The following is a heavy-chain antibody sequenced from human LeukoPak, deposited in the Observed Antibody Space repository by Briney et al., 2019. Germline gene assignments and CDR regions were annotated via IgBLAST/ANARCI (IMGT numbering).Heavy chain of an antibody. CDR1: GFTFSSYG. V-gene: IGHV3-30*02. CDR3: AKDLAGSGYYPDAFDI. CDR2: IRYDGSNK. J-gene: IGHJ3*02. D-gene: IGHD3-22*01. Sequence: GGSLRLSCAASGFTFSSYGMHWVRQAPGKGLEWVAFIRYDGSNKYYADSVKGRFTISRDNSKNTLYLQMNRLTAEDTAVYYCAKDLAGSGYYPDAFDIWGQGTMVTVSS.